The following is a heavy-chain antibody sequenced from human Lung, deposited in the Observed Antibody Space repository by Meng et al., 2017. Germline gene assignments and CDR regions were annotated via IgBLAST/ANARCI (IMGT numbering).Heavy chain of an antibody. D-gene: IGHD2-15*01. J-gene: IGHJ4*02. V-gene: IGHV1-2*06. CDR1: GYTFTGSY. Sequence: QVQLVQSGAEVKKPGASVKVSCKASGYTFTGSYMHWVRQAPGQGLEWMGRVNPNNGGTNYAQKFQGRVTMTRDTSISTAYLELSRLTSDDTAVYYCASYCRGTSCATHWGQGSLVTVSS. CDR3: ASYCRGTSCATH. CDR2: VNPNNGGT.